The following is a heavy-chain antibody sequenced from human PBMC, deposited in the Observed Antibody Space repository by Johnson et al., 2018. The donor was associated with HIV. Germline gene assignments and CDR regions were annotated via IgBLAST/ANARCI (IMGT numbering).Heavy chain of an antibody. CDR2: ISSSGNTI. V-gene: IGHV3-11*04. J-gene: IGHJ3*02. Sequence: QVQVVESGGGLVKPGGSLRLSCAASGFTFSDYYMIWIRQAPGKGLEWVSYISSSGNTIYYADSVKGRFTISRDNAKNSLYLQMNSLRAEDTAVYYCARGGDVVWFGEFPGAFDIWGQGTMVTVSS. CDR3: ARGGDVVWFGEFPGAFDI. CDR1: GFTFSDYY. D-gene: IGHD3-10*01.